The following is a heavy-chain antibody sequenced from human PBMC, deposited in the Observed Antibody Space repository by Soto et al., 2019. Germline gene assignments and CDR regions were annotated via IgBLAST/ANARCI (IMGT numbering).Heavy chain of an antibody. Sequence: SVKVSCKASGGTFSSYTISWVRQAPGQGLEWMGRIIPILGIADYAQKFQGRVTITADESTSTAYMELSSLRSEDTAVYYCARAVAGGVYYYYGMDVWGQGTTVTV. CDR3: ARAVAGGVYYYYGMDV. V-gene: IGHV1-69*02. CDR1: GGTFSSYT. CDR2: IIPILGIA. J-gene: IGHJ6*02. D-gene: IGHD6-19*01.